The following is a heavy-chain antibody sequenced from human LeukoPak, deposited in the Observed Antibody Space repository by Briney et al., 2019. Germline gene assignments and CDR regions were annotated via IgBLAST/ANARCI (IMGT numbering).Heavy chain of an antibody. Sequence: SETLSLTCTVSGGSIIDSNYYWGWVRQPPGKGLEWIGTIYYSGNTYYTPSLKSRVTISVDTYKNQFSLRLRSVTAADTAVYFCMRHEEEDGYNAKPFDFWGQGTQVTVSS. V-gene: IGHV4-39*01. CDR3: MRHEEEDGYNAKPFDF. CDR2: IYYSGNT. D-gene: IGHD5-24*01. CDR1: GGSIIDSNYY. J-gene: IGHJ4*02.